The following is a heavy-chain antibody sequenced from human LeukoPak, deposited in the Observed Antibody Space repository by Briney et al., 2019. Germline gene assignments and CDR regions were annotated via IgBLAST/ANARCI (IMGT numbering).Heavy chain of an antibody. J-gene: IGHJ4*02. D-gene: IGHD3-22*01. CDR1: GFTFSDYY. CDR2: INGNNCTI. Sequence: GGSLRLSCAASGFTFSDYYMSWFRQAPGKGLEWLSYINGNNCTIYYADSVRGRFTISRDNAKNSVYLQMNSLRGEDTAVYYCVRAYSRGYSDDFDYWGQGTLVTVSS. V-gene: IGHV3-11*01. CDR3: VRAYSRGYSDDFDY.